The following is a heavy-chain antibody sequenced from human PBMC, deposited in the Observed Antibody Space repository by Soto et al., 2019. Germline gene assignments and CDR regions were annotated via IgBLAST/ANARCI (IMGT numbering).Heavy chain of an antibody. D-gene: IGHD2-15*01. J-gene: IGHJ5*02. CDR2: IYYSGST. V-gene: IGHV4-30-4*01. CDR3: ARGLLGYCSGGSCYLGLGNWFDP. Sequence: SETLSLTCTVSGGSISSGDYYWSWILHPPGKGLEWIGYIYYSGSTYYNPSLKSRVTISVDTSKNQFSLKLSSVTAADTAVYYCARGLLGYCSGGSCYLGLGNWFDPWGQGTLVTVSS. CDR1: GGSISSGDYY.